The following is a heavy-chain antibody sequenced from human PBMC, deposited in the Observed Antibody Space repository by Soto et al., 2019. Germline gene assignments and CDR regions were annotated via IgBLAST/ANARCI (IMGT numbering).Heavy chain of an antibody. CDR2: IIPILGIA. CDR1: GGTFSSYT. CDR3: ARAKTVTLHYYFDY. D-gene: IGHD4-17*01. Sequence: GASVKVSCKASGGTFSSYTISWVRQAPGQGLEWMGRIIPILGIANYAQKFQGRVTITADKSTSTAYMELSSLRSEDTAVYYCARAKTVTLHYYFDYWGQGTLVTVSS. V-gene: IGHV1-69*02. J-gene: IGHJ4*02.